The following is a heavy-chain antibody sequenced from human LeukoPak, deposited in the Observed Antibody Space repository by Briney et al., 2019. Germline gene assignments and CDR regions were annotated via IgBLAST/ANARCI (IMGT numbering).Heavy chain of an antibody. Sequence: PGRSLRLSCAASGFTFSSYGMHWVRQAPGKGLEWVAVISYDGSNKYYADSVKGRFTISRDNAKNSLYLQMNSLRAEDTAVYYCARESRQLAGYSSEDFDYWGQGTLVTVSS. CDR2: ISYDGSNK. CDR1: GFTFSSYG. CDR3: ARESRQLAGYSSEDFDY. V-gene: IGHV3-30*03. J-gene: IGHJ4*02. D-gene: IGHD6-25*01.